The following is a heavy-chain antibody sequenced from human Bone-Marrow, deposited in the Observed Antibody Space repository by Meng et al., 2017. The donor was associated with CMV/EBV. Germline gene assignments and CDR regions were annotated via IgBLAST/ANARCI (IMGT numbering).Heavy chain of an antibody. CDR2: IQYDEDDK. J-gene: IGHJ4*02. CDR3: AKEIRDYPFDY. V-gene: IGHV3-30*02. CDR1: GFTFSGYG. Sequence: GESLKIPCAAFGFTFSGYGMHWVRQAPGKGLEWVAFIQYDEDDKFNADSVKGRFTVSRDNSKTTLYLQMNSLKPEDTAVYYCAKEIRDYPFDYWGQGTLVTVSS. D-gene: IGHD3-16*01.